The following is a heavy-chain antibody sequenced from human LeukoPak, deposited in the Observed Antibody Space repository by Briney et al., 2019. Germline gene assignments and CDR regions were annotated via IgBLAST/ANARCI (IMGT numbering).Heavy chain of an antibody. V-gene: IGHV3-33*06. CDR1: GFTFSSYG. CDR2: IWFDGSTE. J-gene: IGHJ4*02. Sequence: GRSLRLSCAASGFTFSSYGMHWVRQAPGKGLEWVAVIWFDGSTEYNADPVKGRFTISRDNSKNTLYLQMNSLRAEDTAVYYCAKGVSANYDRDWGQGTLVTVSS. D-gene: IGHD3-22*01. CDR3: AKGVSANYDRD.